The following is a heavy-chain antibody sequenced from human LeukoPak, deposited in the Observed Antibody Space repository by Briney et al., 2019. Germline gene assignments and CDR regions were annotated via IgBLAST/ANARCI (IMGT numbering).Heavy chain of an antibody. CDR3: ARDVEAFDI. J-gene: IGHJ3*02. V-gene: IGHV3-30-3*01. CDR1: GFTFSSYA. CDR2: ISYDGSNK. Sequence: PGGSLRLSCAASGFTFSSYAMHWVRQAPGKGLEWVAVISYDGSNKYYADSVKGRFTISRVNSKNTLYLQMNSLRAEDTAVYYCARDVEAFDIWGQGTMVTVSS.